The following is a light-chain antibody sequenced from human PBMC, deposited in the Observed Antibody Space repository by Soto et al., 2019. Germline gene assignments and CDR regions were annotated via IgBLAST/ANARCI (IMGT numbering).Light chain of an antibody. V-gene: IGLV1-44*01. J-gene: IGLJ3*02. CDR1: NTNIGSNL. Sequence: QSVLTQPPSASGTPGQRVTISCSGSNTNIGSNLVNWYQQLPGTAPKLLIYSNNQRPSGVPDRFSGSKSGTSASLAISGLPSEDAADYYCAAWDDGLNGPVFGGGTKLTVL. CDR3: AAWDDGLNGPV. CDR2: SNN.